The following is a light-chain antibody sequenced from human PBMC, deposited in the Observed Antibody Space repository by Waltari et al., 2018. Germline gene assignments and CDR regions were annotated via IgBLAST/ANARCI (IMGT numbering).Light chain of an antibody. Sequence: EIVLTQYPGTLSLSPGETATLSCRAIQRVSNNYLAWYQQKPGQAPSLLIYAAATRATGVPDRFSGSGSGTDFTLTISRLEPEDSAVYHCQQYGSSPPLTFGGGSKVEIK. CDR2: AAA. CDR3: QQYGSSPPLT. V-gene: IGKV3-20*01. J-gene: IGKJ4*01. CDR1: QRVSNNY.